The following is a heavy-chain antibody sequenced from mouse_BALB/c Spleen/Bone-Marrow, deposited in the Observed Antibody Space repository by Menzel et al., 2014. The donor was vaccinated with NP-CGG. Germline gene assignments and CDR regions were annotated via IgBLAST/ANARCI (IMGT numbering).Heavy chain of an antibody. CDR2: ICAGGST. J-gene: IGHJ1*01. Sequence: VQVVESGPGLVAPSQSLSITCTVSGFSLTSYGVHWVRQPPGKGLEWLGVICAGGSTNYNSALMSRLSISKDNSKSQVILKMNSLQTDDTAMYYCARGGGSWYFDVWGAGTTVTVSS. CDR3: ARGGGSWYFDV. CDR1: GFSLTSYG. V-gene: IGHV2-9*02.